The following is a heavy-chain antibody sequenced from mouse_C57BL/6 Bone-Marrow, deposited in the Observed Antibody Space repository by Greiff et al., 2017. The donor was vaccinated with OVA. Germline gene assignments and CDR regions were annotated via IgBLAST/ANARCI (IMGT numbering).Heavy chain of an antibody. CDR3: ARDSYYYGSSPSFAY. J-gene: IGHJ3*01. Sequence: EVKLVESGGGLVKPGGSLKLSCAASGFTFSSYAMSWVRQTPEKRLEWVATISDGGSYTYYPDNVKGRFTISRDNAKNNLYLQMSHLKSEDTAMYYCARDSYYYGSSPSFAYWGQGTLVTVSA. D-gene: IGHD1-1*01. V-gene: IGHV5-4*01. CDR2: ISDGGSYT. CDR1: GFTFSSYA.